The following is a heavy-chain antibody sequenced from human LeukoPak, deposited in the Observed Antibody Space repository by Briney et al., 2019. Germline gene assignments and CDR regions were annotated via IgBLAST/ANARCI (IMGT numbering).Heavy chain of an antibody. Sequence: GGSLRLSCAASGFTFSTYWMHWVRQAPGKGLVWVSRINSDGSTTDYADSVKGRFTISSDNAKNTVYLQMNSLRDEDTAVYYCAGTGRSGGSCYSDYMDVWGKGTTATVSS. D-gene: IGHD2-15*01. J-gene: IGHJ6*03. CDR1: GFTFSTYW. CDR2: INSDGSTT. V-gene: IGHV3-74*01. CDR3: AGTGRSGGSCYSDYMDV.